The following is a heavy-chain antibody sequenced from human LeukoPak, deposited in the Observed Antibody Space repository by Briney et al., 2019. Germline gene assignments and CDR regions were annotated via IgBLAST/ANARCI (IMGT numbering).Heavy chain of an antibody. CDR3: ARDSSSWTGSWFDP. D-gene: IGHD6-13*01. V-gene: IGHV4-59*01. J-gene: IGHJ5*02. CDR1: GGSISSYY. Sequence: SETLSLTCTVSGGSISSYYWSWIRQPPGKGLEWIGYIYYSGSTNYNPSLKSRVTISVDTSKNQFSLKLSSVTAADTAVYYCARDSSSWTGSWFDPWGQGTLVTVSS. CDR2: IYYSGST.